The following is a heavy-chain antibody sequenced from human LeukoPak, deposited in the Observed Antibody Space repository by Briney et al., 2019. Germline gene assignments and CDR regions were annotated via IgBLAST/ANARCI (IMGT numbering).Heavy chain of an antibody. CDR2: IYSGGST. Sequence: PGGALRLSCVASGFPLSNYAMSWVRQAPGKGLESVSVIYSGGSTYYADSVRGRFTISRDNSKNTLYLQMNSLRVEDTAVYYCARVGGHWGQGTLVTVSS. V-gene: IGHV3-53*01. CDR1: GFPLSNYA. J-gene: IGHJ4*02. CDR3: ARVGGH. D-gene: IGHD3-10*01.